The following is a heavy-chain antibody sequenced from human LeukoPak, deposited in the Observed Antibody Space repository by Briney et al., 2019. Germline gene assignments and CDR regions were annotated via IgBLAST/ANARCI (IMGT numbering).Heavy chain of an antibody. CDR1: GFTFSSYG. J-gene: IGHJ5*02. CDR3: AKDPRRSDP. Sequence: GRSLRLSCAASGFTFSSYGMHWVRQAPGKGLEWVAVIWYDGSNKYYADSVKGRFTISRDNSKNTLYLQMNSLRAEDTAIYYCAKDPRRSDPWGQGTLVTVSS. V-gene: IGHV3-33*06. D-gene: IGHD5-24*01. CDR2: IWYDGSNK.